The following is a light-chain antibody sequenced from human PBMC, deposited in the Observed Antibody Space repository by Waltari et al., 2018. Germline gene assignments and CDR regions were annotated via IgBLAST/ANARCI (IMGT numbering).Light chain of an antibody. CDR3: AVWDDVLSSWV. Sequence: QSALTQPPSASGTPGQGVTIYCSGSSSNIGRNYVYWYQQVSGVAPKILMFKNGRRPSGVPDRFAGSRSGASASLAISGLRSEDEGDYSCAVWDDVLSSWVFGGGTKLTVL. CDR2: KNG. V-gene: IGLV1-47*01. J-gene: IGLJ3*02. CDR1: SSNIGRNY.